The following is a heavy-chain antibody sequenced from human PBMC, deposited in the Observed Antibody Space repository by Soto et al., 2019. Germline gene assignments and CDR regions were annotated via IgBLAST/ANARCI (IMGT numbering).Heavy chain of an antibody. Sequence: SETLSLTCTVSGGSVSSGSYYWSWIRQPPGKGLEWIGYIYYSGSTNYNPSLKSRVTISVDTSKNQFSLKLSSVTAADTAVYYCACADYGDYLLDYWGQGTLVTVSS. V-gene: IGHV4-61*01. J-gene: IGHJ4*02. CDR3: ACADYGDYLLDY. CDR1: GGSVSSGSYY. D-gene: IGHD4-17*01. CDR2: IYYSGST.